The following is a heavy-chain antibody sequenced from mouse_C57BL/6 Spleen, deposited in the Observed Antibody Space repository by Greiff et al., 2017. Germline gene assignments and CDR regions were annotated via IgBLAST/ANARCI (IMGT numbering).Heavy chain of an antibody. Sequence: QVHVKQPGAELVKPGASVKMSCKASGYTFTSYWITWVKQRPGQGLEWIGDIYPGSGSTNYNEKFKSKATLTVDTSSSTAYMQLSSLTSEDSAVYYCARYGYNAMDYWGQGTSVTVSS. V-gene: IGHV1-55*01. D-gene: IGHD1-1*02. CDR3: ARYGYNAMDY. CDR2: IYPGSGST. CDR1: GYTFTSYW. J-gene: IGHJ4*01.